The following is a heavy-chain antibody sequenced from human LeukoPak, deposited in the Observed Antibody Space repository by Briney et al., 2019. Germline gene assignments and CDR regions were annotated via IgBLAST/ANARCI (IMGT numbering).Heavy chain of an antibody. D-gene: IGHD5-18*01. Sequence: GGSLRLSCAGSGFTFRSYAMHWVRQAPGKGLEWVAVISYDGSNKYYADSVKGRFTISRDNSKNTLYLQMNSLRAEDTAVYYCARDGYTAMGNYFDYWGQGTLVTVSS. J-gene: IGHJ4*02. CDR1: GFTFRSYA. CDR2: ISYDGSNK. CDR3: ARDGYTAMGNYFDY. V-gene: IGHV3-30-3*01.